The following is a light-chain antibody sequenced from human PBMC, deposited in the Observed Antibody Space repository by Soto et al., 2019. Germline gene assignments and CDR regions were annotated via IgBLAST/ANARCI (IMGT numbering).Light chain of an antibody. CDR1: SSDICAYNY. V-gene: IGLV2-14*01. J-gene: IGLJ1*01. CDR3: FSFTTDWTHV. CDR2: EVS. Sequence: QSALTQPASVSGSPGQSITISCTGSSSDICAYNYVSWFPQYPRKAPKLIISEVSTRPSGLSNRFSGSKSGTAPSLTISGLQTEDEADYFCFSFTTDWTHVFGTGPKVTVL.